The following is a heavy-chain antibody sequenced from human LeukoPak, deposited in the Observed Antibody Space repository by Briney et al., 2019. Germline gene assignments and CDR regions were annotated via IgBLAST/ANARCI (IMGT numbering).Heavy chain of an antibody. CDR2: ISYDGSNK. D-gene: IGHD4-11*01. CDR1: GFTFSSYA. V-gene: IGHV3-30-3*01. J-gene: IGHJ4*02. Sequence: GGSLRLSCAASGFTFSSYAMHWVRQAPGKGLEWVAVISYDGSNKYYADSVKGRFTISRDNSKNTLYLQMNSLRAEDTAVYYCVRGPAPVPYDYSNAFDYWGQGTLVTVSS. CDR3: VRGPAPVPYDYSNAFDY.